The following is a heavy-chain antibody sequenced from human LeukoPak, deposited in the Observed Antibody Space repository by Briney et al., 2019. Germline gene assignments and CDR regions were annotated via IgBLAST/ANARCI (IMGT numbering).Heavy chain of an antibody. CDR3: AIDSSGLFDY. J-gene: IGHJ4*02. CDR2: ISSSSSYI. D-gene: IGHD3-22*01. CDR1: GFTFSSYS. V-gene: IGHV3-21*01. Sequence: KSGGSLRLSCAASGFTFSSYSMNWVRQAPGKGLEWVSSISSSSSYIYYADSVKGRFTISRDNAKNSLYLQMNSLRAEDTAVYYCAIDSSGLFDYWGQGTLVTVSS.